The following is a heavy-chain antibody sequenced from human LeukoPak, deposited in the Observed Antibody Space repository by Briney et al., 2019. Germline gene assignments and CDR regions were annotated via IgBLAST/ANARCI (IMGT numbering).Heavy chain of an antibody. D-gene: IGHD2-8*01. J-gene: IGHJ4*02. Sequence: GGSLRLSCAASGFTFSSYAMSWVRQAPGKGLEWVSAISGSGGSTYYADSVKGRFTISRDNSKNSLYLQMNSLRAEDTAVYYCARALIGYYFDYWGQGTLVTVSS. CDR3: ARALIGYYFDY. CDR1: GFTFSSYA. V-gene: IGHV3-23*01. CDR2: ISGSGGST.